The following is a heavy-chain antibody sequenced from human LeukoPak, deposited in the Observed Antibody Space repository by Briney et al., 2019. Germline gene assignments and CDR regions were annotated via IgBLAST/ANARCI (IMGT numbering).Heavy chain of an antibody. J-gene: IGHJ4*02. D-gene: IGHD6-13*01. V-gene: IGHV3-21*01. CDR1: GFTFSYYN. CDR3: ARAFSYSSSLYLSLVD. CDR2: ISSGSSYI. Sequence: GGSLRLSCAASGFTFSYYNMNWVRQAPGKGLEWVSSISSGSSYIYYADSVKGRFTISRDNAKNSLHLQMNGLRAEDTAVYYCARAFSYSSSLYLSLVDWGQGTLVTVSS.